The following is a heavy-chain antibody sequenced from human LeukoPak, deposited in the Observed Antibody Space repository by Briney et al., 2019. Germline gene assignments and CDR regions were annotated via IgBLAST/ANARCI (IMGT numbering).Heavy chain of an antibody. D-gene: IGHD5-12*01. Sequence: ASVKVSCKASGYTFTGYYMHWVRQAPGQGLEWMGWINPNSGGTNYAQKFQGRVTMTRDTSISTAYMELSRLRSDDTAVYYCARDNIVATINWFDPWGQGTLVTVSS. V-gene: IGHV1-2*02. CDR2: INPNSGGT. CDR3: ARDNIVATINWFDP. J-gene: IGHJ5*02. CDR1: GYTFTGYY.